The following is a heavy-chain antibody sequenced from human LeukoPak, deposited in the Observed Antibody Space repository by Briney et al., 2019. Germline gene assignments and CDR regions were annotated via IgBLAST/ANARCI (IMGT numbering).Heavy chain of an antibody. Sequence: SETLSLTCAVYGGSFSGYYWSWIRQPPGKGLEWIGEINHSGSTNYNPSLKSRVTISVDTSKNQFSLKPSSVTAADTAVYYCARGRVEMATIAYFDYWGQGTLVTVSS. D-gene: IGHD5-24*01. CDR2: INHSGST. J-gene: IGHJ4*02. CDR3: ARGRVEMATIAYFDY. CDR1: GGSFSGYY. V-gene: IGHV4-34*01.